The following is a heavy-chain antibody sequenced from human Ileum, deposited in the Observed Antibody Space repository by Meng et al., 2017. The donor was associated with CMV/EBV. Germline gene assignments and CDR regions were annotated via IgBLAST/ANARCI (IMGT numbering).Heavy chain of an antibody. D-gene: IGHD3-10*01. J-gene: IGHJ4*02. CDR1: GGSISNYY. V-gene: IGHV4-4*07. CDR2: IYTSGTT. Sequence: QPQGSGPGLVKTSETLSLTCYVSGGSISNYYGSWIRPPAGKGLEWIAHIYTSGTTNYNPSLKSRVTMSVDTSRNQFSLKLTSVTAADTAVYYCARNYGSGNWNFFHYWGQGTLVTVSS. CDR3: ARNYGSGNWNFFHY.